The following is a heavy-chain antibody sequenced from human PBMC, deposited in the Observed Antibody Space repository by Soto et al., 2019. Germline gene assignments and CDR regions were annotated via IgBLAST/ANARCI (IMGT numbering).Heavy chain of an antibody. J-gene: IGHJ4*02. CDR1: GFTFSNYA. V-gene: IGHV3-30-3*01. CDR3: ARDYGSGADS. Sequence: QLQLVESGGGVVQPGTSLTLSCVASGFTFSNYAMHWIRQAPGKGLEWVAVISHDGTDKFYADSVRGRLTISRDNSKNTLYLQMNSLRDEDTAVYYCARDYGSGADSWGPGTLVTVSS. D-gene: IGHD6-19*01. CDR2: ISHDGTDK.